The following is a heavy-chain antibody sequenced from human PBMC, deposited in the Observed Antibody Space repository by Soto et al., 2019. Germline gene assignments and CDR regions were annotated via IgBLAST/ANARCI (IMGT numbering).Heavy chain of an antibody. Sequence: SVKVSCKASGGTFSSYAISWVRQAPGQGLEWMGGIIPIFGTANYAQKFQGRVTITADESTSTAYMELSSQRSEDTAVYYCARGGSHSSGWPEDYWGQGTLVTVSS. D-gene: IGHD6-19*01. CDR3: ARGGSHSSGWPEDY. V-gene: IGHV1-69*13. J-gene: IGHJ4*02. CDR2: IIPIFGTA. CDR1: GGTFSSYA.